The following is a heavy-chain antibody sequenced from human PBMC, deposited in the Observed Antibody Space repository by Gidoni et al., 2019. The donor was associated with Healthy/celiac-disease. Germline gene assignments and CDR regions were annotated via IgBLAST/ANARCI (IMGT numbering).Heavy chain of an antibody. CDR2: INPNSGGT. V-gene: IGHV1-2*04. Sequence: QVQLVQSGAEVKKPGASVQVSCKASGYTFTGYYMHWVRQAPGQGLEWMGGINPNSGGTNYAQKFQGWVTMTRDTSISTAYMELSRLRSDDTAVYYCARALAHYYYYGMDVWGQGTTVTVSS. CDR3: ARALAHYYYYGMDV. CDR1: GYTFTGYY. J-gene: IGHJ6*02.